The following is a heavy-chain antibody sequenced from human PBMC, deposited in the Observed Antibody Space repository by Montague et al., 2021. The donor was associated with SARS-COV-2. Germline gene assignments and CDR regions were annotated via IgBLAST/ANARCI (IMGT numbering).Heavy chain of an antibody. CDR1: GDSVSSDSAT. Sequence: SVISGDSVSSDSATWNRVRQSPSRGLEWLGRTYYRSKWYNDYAVSVRGRVTINPDTSKNQFSLQLNSVTPEDTAIYYCTSGREGNYNVMDVWGQGTTVTVSS. CDR2: TYYRSKWYN. V-gene: IGHV6-1*01. CDR3: TSGREGNYNVMDV. D-gene: IGHD1-1*01. J-gene: IGHJ6*02.